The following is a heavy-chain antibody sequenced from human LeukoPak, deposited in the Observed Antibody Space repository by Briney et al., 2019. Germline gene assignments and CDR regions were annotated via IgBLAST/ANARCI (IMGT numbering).Heavy chain of an antibody. D-gene: IGHD2-15*01. CDR3: ARLGYCSGGSCYDFDY. V-gene: IGHV4-39*01. CDR1: GGSISSSSYY. CDR2: IYYSGST. Sequence: SETLSLTCTVSGGSISSSSYYRGRIRQPPGKGLEWIGSIYYSGSTYYNPSLKSRVTISVDTSKNQFSLKLSSVTAADTAVYYCARLGYCSGGSCYDFDYWGQGTLVTVSS. J-gene: IGHJ4*02.